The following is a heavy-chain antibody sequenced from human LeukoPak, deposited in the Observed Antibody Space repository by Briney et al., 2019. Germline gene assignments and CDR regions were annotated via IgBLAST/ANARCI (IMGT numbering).Heavy chain of an antibody. CDR3: ARDRLQLQS. Sequence: PSQTLSLTCTVSGGSISTGSYYWNWIRQPAGKGLEWIGRIYTSGSTNYNPSLKSRVTISVDASKNQFSLKLSSVTAADTAVYYCARDRLQLQSWGQGTLVTVSS. CDR2: IYTSGST. D-gene: IGHD1-1*01. J-gene: IGHJ5*02. V-gene: IGHV4-61*02. CDR1: GGSISTGSYY.